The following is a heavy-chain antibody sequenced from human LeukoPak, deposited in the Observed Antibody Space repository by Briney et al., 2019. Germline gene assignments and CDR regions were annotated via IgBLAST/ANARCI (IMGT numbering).Heavy chain of an antibody. CDR2: INHSGST. V-gene: IGHV4-34*01. D-gene: IGHD2-2*01. CDR3: ARQEVPAADCWYFDL. CDR1: GGSFSGYY. J-gene: IGHJ2*01. Sequence: SETLSLTCTVYGGSFSGYYWSWIRQPPGKGLEWIGEINHSGSTNYNPSLTSRVTISVDTSKNQFSLKLSSVTAADTAVYYCARQEVPAADCWYFDLWGRGTLVTVSS.